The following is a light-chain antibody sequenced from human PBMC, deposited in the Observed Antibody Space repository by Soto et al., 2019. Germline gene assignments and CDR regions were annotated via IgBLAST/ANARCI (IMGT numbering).Light chain of an antibody. J-gene: IGLJ2*01. CDR3: LSYDTSLRGV. CDR2: ANT. CDR1: SSNIGAGFD. Sequence: QSVLTQPPSGAGAPGQTVTISCTWTSSNIGAGFDVHWYQQLPGAAPKLLIYANTDLPSGVPYRFACSKSVTSASLALTGLQPEDEADYFCLSYDTSLRGVLGGGTQLTVL. V-gene: IGLV1-40*01.